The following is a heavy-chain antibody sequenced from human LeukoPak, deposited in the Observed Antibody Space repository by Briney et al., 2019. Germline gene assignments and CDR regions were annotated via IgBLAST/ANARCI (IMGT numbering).Heavy chain of an antibody. D-gene: IGHD3-22*01. V-gene: IGHV3-23*01. CDR2: ISGSGGST. CDR1: GFTFSSYA. J-gene: IGHJ4*02. Sequence: RGSLRLSCAASGFTFSSYAMSWVRQAPGKGLEWVSAISGSGGSTYYADSVKGRFTISRDNSKNTLYLQMNSLRAEDTAVYYCAKGRSAMIVVVIEDYWGQGTLVTVSS. CDR3: AKGRSAMIVVVIEDY.